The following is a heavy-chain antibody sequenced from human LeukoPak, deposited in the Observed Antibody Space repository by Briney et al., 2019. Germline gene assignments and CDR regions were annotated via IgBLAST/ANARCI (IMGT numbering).Heavy chain of an antibody. V-gene: IGHV3-74*01. CDR3: ARVKLGTTRPGLDV. Sequence: TGGSLRLSCAASGFTFSDYWMHWVRQAPGKGLVWVSRIDGDGSDPSYADPVRGRFTISRDNAKNTLYLQMNSLRAEDTAMYYCARVKLGTTRPGLDVWGQGTTVTVSS. CDR1: GFTFSDYW. D-gene: IGHD1-26*01. J-gene: IGHJ6*02. CDR2: IDGDGSDP.